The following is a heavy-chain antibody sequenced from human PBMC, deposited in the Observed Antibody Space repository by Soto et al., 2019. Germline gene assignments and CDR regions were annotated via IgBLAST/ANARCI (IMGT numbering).Heavy chain of an antibody. Sequence: SVKVSCKASGGTFSSHAISWVRQAPGQGLEWMGGIIPIFGTANYAQKFQGRVTITADESTSTAYMELSSLRSEDTAVYYCAAYSSSWSGWFDPWGQGTLVTVSS. V-gene: IGHV1-69*13. CDR2: IIPIFGTA. D-gene: IGHD6-13*01. CDR3: AAYSSSWSGWFDP. J-gene: IGHJ5*02. CDR1: GGTFSSHA.